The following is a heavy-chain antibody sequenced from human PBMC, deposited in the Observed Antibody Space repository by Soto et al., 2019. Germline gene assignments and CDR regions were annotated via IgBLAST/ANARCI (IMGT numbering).Heavy chain of an antibody. CDR1: GYTLTELS. CDR3: ATDAGYSSSWYVGAYYYYGMDV. D-gene: IGHD6-13*01. V-gene: IGHV1-24*01. J-gene: IGHJ6*02. CDR2: FDPEDGET. Sequence: GASVKVSCKVSGYTLTELSMHWVRQAPGKGLEWMGGFDPEDGETIYAQKFQGRVTMTEDTSTDTAYMELSSLRSEDTAVYYCATDAGYSSSWYVGAYYYYGMDVWGQGTTVTVSS.